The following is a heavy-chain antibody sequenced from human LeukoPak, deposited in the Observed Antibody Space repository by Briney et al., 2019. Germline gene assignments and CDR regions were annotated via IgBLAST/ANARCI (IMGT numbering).Heavy chain of an antibody. CDR2: INHSGST. D-gene: IGHD3-10*01. Sequence: SETLSLTCAVYGGSFSGYYWGWVRQPPGKGLEWLGEINHSGSTNYNPSLKSRVTISVDTSKNQFSLKLSSVTAADTAVYYCARSYYYGSGYYYMDVWGKGTTVTISS. V-gene: IGHV4-34*01. CDR1: GGSFSGYY. CDR3: ARSYYYGSGYYYMDV. J-gene: IGHJ6*03.